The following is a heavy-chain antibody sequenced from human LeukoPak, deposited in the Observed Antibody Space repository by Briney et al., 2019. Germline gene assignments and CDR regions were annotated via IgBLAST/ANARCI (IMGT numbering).Heavy chain of an antibody. Sequence: PGGSLRLSCAASGFTFSSYSMNWVRQAPGEGLEWVSSISSSSSYIYYADSVKGRFTISRDNAKNSLYLQMNSLRAEDTAVYYCAREQLVLYYYYYYMDVWGKGTTVTVSS. D-gene: IGHD6-6*01. V-gene: IGHV3-21*01. CDR3: AREQLVLYYYYYYMDV. CDR2: ISSSSSYI. J-gene: IGHJ6*03. CDR1: GFTFSSYS.